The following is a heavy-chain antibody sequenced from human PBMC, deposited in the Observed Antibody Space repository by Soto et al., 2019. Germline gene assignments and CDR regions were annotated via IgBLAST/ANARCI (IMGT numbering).Heavy chain of an antibody. J-gene: IGHJ4*02. V-gene: IGHV3-30-3*01. CDR3: ARDPKTSGGQHWAFNYFDS. Sequence: PGGALRLSCAASGFIFSISPMHWVRQAPGKGPEWVALISYDGTNKFYADSVKGRFTISRDNSKSTLYLQVDSLRPEDAAVYYCARDPKTSGGQHWAFNYFDSWGQGTPVTVSS. CDR2: ISYDGTNK. D-gene: IGHD7-27*01. CDR1: GFIFSISP.